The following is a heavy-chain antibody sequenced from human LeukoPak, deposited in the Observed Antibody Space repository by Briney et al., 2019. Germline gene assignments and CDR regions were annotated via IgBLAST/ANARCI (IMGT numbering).Heavy chain of an antibody. Sequence: ASVKVSCQASGYTFTSYYMHWVRQPPAQGLEWMGIINPSGGSTRYAQKFQGRVTMTRDTSTSTVYMELSSLRSEDTAVYYCARPSFLYYFDYWGQGTLVTVSS. J-gene: IGHJ4*02. CDR2: INPSGGST. CDR1: GYTFTSYY. CDR3: ARPSFLYYFDY. V-gene: IGHV1-46*01.